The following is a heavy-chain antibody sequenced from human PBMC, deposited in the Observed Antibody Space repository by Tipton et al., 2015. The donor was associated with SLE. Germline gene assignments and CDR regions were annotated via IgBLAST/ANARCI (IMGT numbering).Heavy chain of an antibody. D-gene: IGHD6-6*01. CDR2: INHSGST. CDR3: ARSPSSSPPYFDY. Sequence: TLSLTCAVYGETFSGYYWSWIRQPPGKGLEWIGEINHSGSTNYNPSLKSRVIISVDTPKNQFSLKLNSVTAADTAVYYCARSPSSSPPYFDYWGQGTLVTVSS. J-gene: IGHJ4*02. CDR1: GETFSGYY. V-gene: IGHV4-34*01.